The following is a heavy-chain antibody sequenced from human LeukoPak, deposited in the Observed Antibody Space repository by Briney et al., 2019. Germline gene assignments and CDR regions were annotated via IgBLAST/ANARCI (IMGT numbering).Heavy chain of an antibody. Sequence: PSETLSLTCAVSGGSISSSNWWSWVRQPPGKGLEWIGEIYHSGSTNYNPSLKSRVTISVDKSKNQFSLKLSSVTAADTAVYYCARYVFRNYYDSSGYYLDYWGQGTLVTVSS. V-gene: IGHV4-4*02. CDR2: IYHSGST. J-gene: IGHJ4*02. CDR1: GGSISSSNW. CDR3: ARYVFRNYYDSSGYYLDY. D-gene: IGHD3-22*01.